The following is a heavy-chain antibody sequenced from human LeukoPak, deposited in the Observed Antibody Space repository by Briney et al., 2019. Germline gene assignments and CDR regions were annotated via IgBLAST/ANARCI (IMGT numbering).Heavy chain of an antibody. V-gene: IGHV3-30*18. CDR2: ISHDGDNK. Sequence: GGSLRLSCAASGFSFSSYGMHWVRQAPGKGLEWVAVISHDGDNKYYADSVNGRFTISRDNSKNTLSLQMDSLRAEDTAVYYCAKDIRVWGSYRYPCLDYWGQGTLVTVSA. D-gene: IGHD3-16*02. CDR3: AKDIRVWGSYRYPCLDY. CDR1: GFSFSSYG. J-gene: IGHJ4*02.